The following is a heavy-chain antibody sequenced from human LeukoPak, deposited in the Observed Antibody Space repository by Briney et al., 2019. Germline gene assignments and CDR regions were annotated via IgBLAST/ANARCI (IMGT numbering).Heavy chain of an antibody. CDR1: GYXFTSYD. CDR3: ARKPIVDTALNWFDP. CDR2: MNPNSGNT. J-gene: IGHJ5*02. D-gene: IGHD5-18*01. Sequence: VSCKXXGYXFTSYDINWVRQAPGQGLEWMXWMNPNSGNTVYAQKFQGRVTMTRNTSISTAYMELSSLRSEDTAVYYCARKPIVDTALNWFDPWGQGTLVTVSS. V-gene: IGHV1-8*01.